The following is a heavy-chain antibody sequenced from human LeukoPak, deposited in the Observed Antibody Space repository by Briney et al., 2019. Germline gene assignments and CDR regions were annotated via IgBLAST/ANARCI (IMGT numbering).Heavy chain of an antibody. J-gene: IGHJ3*02. Sequence: PGGSLRLSCAASGFTFSAYGMHWVRQAPGKGLEWVTFIRYEGSEKFYADSVKGRFTISRDNSKNTLYLQMNSLRPEDTAVYYCAKDSTYYYDNDAFDIWGQGTMVTVSS. CDR1: GFTFSAYG. CDR2: IRYEGSEK. V-gene: IGHV3-30*02. CDR3: AKDSTYYYDNDAFDI. D-gene: IGHD3-22*01.